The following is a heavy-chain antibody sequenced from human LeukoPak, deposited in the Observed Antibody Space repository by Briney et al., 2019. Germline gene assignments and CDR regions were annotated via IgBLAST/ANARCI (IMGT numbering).Heavy chain of an antibody. CDR1: GDSTSSDRYY. V-gene: IGHV4-39*02. D-gene: IGHD5-12*01. CDR3: ARGRATWFDY. CDR2: IYYSGST. J-gene: IGHJ4*02. Sequence: PSETLSLTCTVSGDSTSSDRYYGGWVRQPPGKGLEWIGNIYYSGSTYYNPSLKSRVTMSVDTSKNQFFLKLNSVTAADTAVYYCARGRATWFDYWGQGTLVTVSS.